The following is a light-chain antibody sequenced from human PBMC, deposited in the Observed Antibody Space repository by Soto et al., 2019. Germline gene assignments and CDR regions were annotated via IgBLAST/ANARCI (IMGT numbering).Light chain of an antibody. CDR3: SSYTSSSTRVV. Sequence: QSVLTQPASVSGSPGQSISISCTGTSSDVGGYNYVSWYQQHPGKAPKLIIYDVSNRPSGVSYRFSGSKSGDTASLTISGLQAEDEADYYCSSYTSSSTRVVFGGGTKVTVL. CDR2: DVS. J-gene: IGLJ2*01. CDR1: SSDVGGYNY. V-gene: IGLV2-14*01.